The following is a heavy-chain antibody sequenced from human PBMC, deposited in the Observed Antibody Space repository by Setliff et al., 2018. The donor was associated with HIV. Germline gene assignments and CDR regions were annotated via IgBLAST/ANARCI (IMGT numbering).Heavy chain of an antibody. J-gene: IGHJ3*01. Sequence: GGSLRLSCAASGFIFTHYEMNWVRQTPGKGLEWVAYITRSGNNVFYAHSVKGRFTISRDNAENLLYLQMNILRVEDTAVYYCARDLLASKATFDVWGHGTMVTVSS. CDR3: ARDLLASKATFDV. V-gene: IGHV3-48*03. CDR1: GFIFTHYE. CDR2: ITRSGNNV. D-gene: IGHD2-8*02.